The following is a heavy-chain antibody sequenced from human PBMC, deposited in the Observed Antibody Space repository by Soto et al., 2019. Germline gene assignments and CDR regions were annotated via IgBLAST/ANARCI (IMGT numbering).Heavy chain of an antibody. D-gene: IGHD1-20*01. V-gene: IGHV3-74*01. CDR1: GFTFSSYW. Sequence: PGGSLRLSCAASGFTFSSYWMHWVRQAPGKGLVWVSRINSDGSSTSYADSVKGRFTISRDNAKNTLYLQMNSLRAEDTAVYYCARAPYITLLAAAFDIWGQGTMVTVSS. J-gene: IGHJ3*02. CDR2: INSDGSST. CDR3: ARAPYITLLAAAFDI.